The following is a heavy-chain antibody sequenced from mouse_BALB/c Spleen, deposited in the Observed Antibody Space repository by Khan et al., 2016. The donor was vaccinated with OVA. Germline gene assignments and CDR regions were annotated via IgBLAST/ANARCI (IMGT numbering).Heavy chain of an antibody. CDR1: GYTFTTYT. J-gene: IGHJ3*01. CDR3: GREGAYYGYDGWFSY. V-gene: IGHV1-4*01. CDR2: INPSNGYT. D-gene: IGHD2-14*01. Sequence: QVQLKQSGAELARPGASVKLSCKASGYTFTTYTMHWVKQRPGQGLEWIGYINPSNGYTNYNQKFKDKSTLTADKSSSTAYMQLSSLTSDYSAVYYCGREGAYYGYDGWFSYWGQGTLVTVSA.